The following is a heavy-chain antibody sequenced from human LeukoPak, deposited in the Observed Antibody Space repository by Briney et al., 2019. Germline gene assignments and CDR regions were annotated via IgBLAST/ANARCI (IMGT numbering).Heavy chain of an antibody. CDR3: ARRCSSTSCYSGMDV. CDR1: GYTFTSYD. D-gene: IGHD2-2*02. V-gene: IGHV1-18*01. CDR2: ISAYNGNT. Sequence: ASVKVSCKASGYTFTSYDINWVRQATGQGLEWMGWISAYNGNTNYAQKLQGRVTMTTDTSTSTAYMELRSLRSDDTAVYYCARRCSSTSCYSGMDVWGQGTTVTVSS. J-gene: IGHJ6*02.